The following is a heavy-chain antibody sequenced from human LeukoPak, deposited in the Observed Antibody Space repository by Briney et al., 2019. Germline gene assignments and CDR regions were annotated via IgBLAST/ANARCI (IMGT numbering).Heavy chain of an antibody. CDR2: IYYSGST. D-gene: IGHD3-22*01. CDR1: GGAISSSSYY. Sequence: SETLSLTCTVSGGAISSSSYYWGWIRQPPGKGLEWIGSIYYSGSTYYNPSLKSRVTISVGTSKSQCSLTLSSVTAADTAVYYCARSYYDSSGYYYPTHNDYWGQGTLVTVSS. J-gene: IGHJ4*02. V-gene: IGHV4-39*01. CDR3: ARSYYDSSGYYYPTHNDY.